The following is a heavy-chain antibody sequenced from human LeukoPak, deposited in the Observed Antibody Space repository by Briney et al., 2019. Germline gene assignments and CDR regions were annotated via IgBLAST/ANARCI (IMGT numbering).Heavy chain of an antibody. CDR3: VRDVDTAELGFDP. Sequence: GRSLRLSCAASGFTFRSFAMHWVRQAPGKGLGCVAVISYDGTSEHYADSEKGRFTISRDNAKNTLYLQMNSLRAEDTAVYYCVRDVDTAELGFDPWGQGTLVTVSS. CDR1: GFTFRSFA. J-gene: IGHJ5*02. D-gene: IGHD5-18*01. V-gene: IGHV3-30-3*01. CDR2: ISYDGTSE.